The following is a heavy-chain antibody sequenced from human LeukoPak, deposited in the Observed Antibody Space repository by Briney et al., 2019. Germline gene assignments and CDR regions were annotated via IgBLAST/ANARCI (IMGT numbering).Heavy chain of an antibody. CDR1: GYTVSSNY. D-gene: IGHD1-26*01. CDR2: IYSGGST. Sequence: GGSLRLSCAASGYTVSSNYMNWVRQAPGKGLEWVSVIYSGGSTHYADSVKGRFTISRDNSKNTLYLQMNSLRAEDTAVYFCASGSYCDYWGQGTLVTVSS. V-gene: IGHV3-53*01. CDR3: ASGSYCDY. J-gene: IGHJ4*02.